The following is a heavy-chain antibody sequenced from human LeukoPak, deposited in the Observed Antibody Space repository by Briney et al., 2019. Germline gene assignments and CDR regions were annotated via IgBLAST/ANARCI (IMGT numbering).Heavy chain of an antibody. J-gene: IGHJ4*02. Sequence: ASVKVSCKAPGYTFSSYDINWVRRATGQGLEWVGWMNPNNGNTGYAQKFQGRVTMTRNTSISTAYMELSSLTSEDTAVYYCARRVAGVDCWGQGTLVTVSS. CDR3: ARRVAGVDC. D-gene: IGHD6-19*01. V-gene: IGHV1-8*01. CDR1: GYTFSSYD. CDR2: MNPNNGNT.